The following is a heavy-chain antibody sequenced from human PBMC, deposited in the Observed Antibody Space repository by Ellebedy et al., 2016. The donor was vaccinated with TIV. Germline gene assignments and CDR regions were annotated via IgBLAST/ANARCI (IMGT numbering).Heavy chain of an antibody. V-gene: IGHV1-18*04. CDR2: IIVHNGNT. J-gene: IGHJ4*02. CDR1: GYTFSSYG. CDR3: AREGFDY. Sequence: ASVKVSCKTSGYTFSSYGISWVRQAPGQGLEGMGWIIVHNGNTNYAQKFRGRVTMTTDTYTNTAYMALRNLRFDDTALYYCAREGFDYWGQGTLVAVSS.